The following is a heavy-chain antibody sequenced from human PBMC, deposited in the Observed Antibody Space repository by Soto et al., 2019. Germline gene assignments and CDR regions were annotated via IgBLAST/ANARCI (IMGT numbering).Heavy chain of an antibody. D-gene: IGHD3-3*01. Sequence: SVKVSCKSSVYTFTRYGISWVRQAPGQGLEWMGWISAYNGNTNYGQKLQGRVTMTTDTSTSTAYMELRSLRSEDTAVYYCARDSFGVVIIGYYYYGMDGWGQGTTVTVSS. CDR2: ISAYNGNT. CDR1: VYTFTRYG. J-gene: IGHJ6*02. CDR3: ARDSFGVVIIGYYYYGMDG. V-gene: IGHV1-18*01.